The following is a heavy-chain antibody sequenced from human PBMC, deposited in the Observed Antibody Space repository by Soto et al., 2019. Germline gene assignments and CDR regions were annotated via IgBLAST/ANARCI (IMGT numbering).Heavy chain of an antibody. V-gene: IGHV1-2*04. Sequence: ASVKVSCKASGYTFTGYDMHWVRQAPGQGLEWMGWINPNSGGTNYAQKFQGWVTMTRDTSISTAYMELSRLRSDDTAVYYCARDFNNNGSGSYYNAPVNWFDPWGQGTLVTVSS. CDR1: GYTFTGYD. J-gene: IGHJ5*02. CDR3: ARDFNNNGSGSYYNAPVNWFDP. D-gene: IGHD3-10*01. CDR2: INPNSGGT.